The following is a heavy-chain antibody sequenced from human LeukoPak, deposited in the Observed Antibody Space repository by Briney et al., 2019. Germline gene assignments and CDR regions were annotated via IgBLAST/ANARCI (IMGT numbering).Heavy chain of an antibody. CDR3: ARDYRSSWYV. CDR2: INPDGNKK. Sequence: GGSLRLSCAVSGLTFSSSWMDWVRQAPGKGLEWVASINPDGNKKYSADSVKGRFTISRDNAENSLYLQMDSLRAEDTSVYYCARDYRSSWYVRGQGTLVTVSS. D-gene: IGHD6-13*01. J-gene: IGHJ4*02. V-gene: IGHV3-7*03. CDR1: GLTFSSSW.